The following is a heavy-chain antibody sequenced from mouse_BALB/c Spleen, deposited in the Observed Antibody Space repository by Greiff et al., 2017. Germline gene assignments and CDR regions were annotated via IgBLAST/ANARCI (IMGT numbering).Heavy chain of an antibody. Sequence: EVQVVESGGGLVQPGGSLKLSCAASGFTFSSYTMSWVRQTPEKRLEWVAYISNGGGSTYYPDTVKGRFTISRDNAKNTLYLQMSSLKSEDTAMYYCARLGSTMITSGYFDYWGQGTTLTVSS. V-gene: IGHV5-12-2*01. CDR2: ISNGGGST. D-gene: IGHD2-4*01. CDR3: ARLGSTMITSGYFDY. CDR1: GFTFSSYT. J-gene: IGHJ2*01.